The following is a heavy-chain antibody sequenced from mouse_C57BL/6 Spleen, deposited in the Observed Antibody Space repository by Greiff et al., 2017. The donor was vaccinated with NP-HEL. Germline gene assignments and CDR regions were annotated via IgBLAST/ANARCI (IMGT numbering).Heavy chain of an antibody. V-gene: IGHV5-17*01. D-gene: IGHD1-1*01. CDR2: ISSGSSTI. CDR1: GFTFSDYG. Sequence: VQLKESGGGLVKPGGSLKLSCAASGFTFSDYGMHWVRQAPEKGLEWVAYISSGSSTIYYADTVKGRFTISRDNAKNTLFLQMTSLRSEDTAMYYCAREDYYGSSWNAMDYWGQRTSVTVSS. J-gene: IGHJ4*01. CDR3: AREDYYGSSWNAMDY.